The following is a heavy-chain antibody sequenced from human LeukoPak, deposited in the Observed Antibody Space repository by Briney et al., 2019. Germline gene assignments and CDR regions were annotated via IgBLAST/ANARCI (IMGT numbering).Heavy chain of an antibody. V-gene: IGHV1-2*02. CDR3: ARDALVVVIATTPTNWFDP. J-gene: IGHJ5*02. D-gene: IGHD2-21*01. CDR2: INPNSGGT. CDR1: GYTFTGYY. Sequence: ASVKVSCKASGYTFTGYYMHWVRQAPGQGLEWMGWINPNSGGTNYAQKFQGRVTMTRDTSISTAYMELSRLRSDDTAVYYCARDALVVVIATTPTNWFDPWGQGTLVTVSS.